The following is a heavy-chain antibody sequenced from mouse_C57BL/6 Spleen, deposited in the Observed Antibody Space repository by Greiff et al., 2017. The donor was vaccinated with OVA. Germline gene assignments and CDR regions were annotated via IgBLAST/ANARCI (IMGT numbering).Heavy chain of an antibody. D-gene: IGHD4-1*01. CDR1: GFTFSNYW. CDR2: ISLKSDNFGK. V-gene: IGHV6-3*01. CDR3: TGLTGYWYFDV. Sequence: DVKLQESGGGLVQPGGSMKLSCVASGFTFSNYWMNWVRQSPEKGLEWVAQISLKSDNFGKHYAEAMKGVFSSSRDDSKSSVYLQMNNLRAEDTGIYGCTGLTGYWYFDVWGTGTTVTVSS. J-gene: IGHJ1*03.